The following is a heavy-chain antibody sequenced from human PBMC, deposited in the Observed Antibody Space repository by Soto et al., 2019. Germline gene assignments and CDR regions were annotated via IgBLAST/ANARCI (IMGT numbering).Heavy chain of an antibody. J-gene: IGHJ5*02. CDR3: TRGSGSYYIPATFDP. D-gene: IGHD3-10*01. V-gene: IGHV3-49*04. CDR2: IRSKAYGGTT. Sequence: PGGSLRLSCATSGLSLTNYWMHWVRQDLGKGLEWVGFIRSKAYGGTTEYAASVKGRFTISRDDSRSIAYLQMNSLKTEDTAVYYCTRGSGSYYIPATFDPWGQGTLVTVSS. CDR1: GLSLTNYW.